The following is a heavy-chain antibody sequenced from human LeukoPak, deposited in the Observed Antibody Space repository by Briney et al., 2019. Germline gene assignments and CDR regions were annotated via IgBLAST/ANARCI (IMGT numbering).Heavy chain of an antibody. CDR2: INHSGST. D-gene: IGHD2-2*01. J-gene: IGHJ4*02. CDR3: ARGRIVVPAAILSRGYYFDY. V-gene: IGHV4-34*01. CDR1: GGSFSGYY. Sequence: SETLSLTCAVYGGSFSGYYWSWIRQPPGKGLEWIGEINHSGSTNYNPSLKSRVTISVDTSKNQFSLKLSSVTAADTAVYYCARGRIVVPAAILSRGYYFDYWGQGTLVTVSS.